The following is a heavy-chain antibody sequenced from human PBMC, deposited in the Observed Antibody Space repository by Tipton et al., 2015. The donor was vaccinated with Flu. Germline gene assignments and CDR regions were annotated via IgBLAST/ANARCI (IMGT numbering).Heavy chain of an antibody. CDR3: ARDYCSGGICYPDY. Sequence: TLSLTCTVSGGSISSSSYYWGWIRQPPGKGLEWIGSIYFSGNTYYNPSLKSRVTISVDTSKNQFSLKLNSVTATDTAVYYCARDYCSGGICYPDYWGQGTLVTVSS. CDR2: IYFSGNT. CDR1: GGSISSSSYY. V-gene: IGHV4-39*07. J-gene: IGHJ4*02. D-gene: IGHD2-15*01.